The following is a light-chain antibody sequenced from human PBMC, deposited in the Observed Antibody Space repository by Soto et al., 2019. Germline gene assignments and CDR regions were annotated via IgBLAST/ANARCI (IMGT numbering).Light chain of an antibody. CDR3: QQYYIYPPA. J-gene: IGKJ3*01. V-gene: IGKV1-5*03. Sequence: DIQMTQSPSTLSASVGDRVTITRRASQNVRIYLAWYQQKPGKAPKLLIYQTSNLQSGVPSRFSGSGSETEFTLAISSLQPEDFATYYCQQYYIYPPAFGLGTKVEIK. CDR2: QTS. CDR1: QNVRIY.